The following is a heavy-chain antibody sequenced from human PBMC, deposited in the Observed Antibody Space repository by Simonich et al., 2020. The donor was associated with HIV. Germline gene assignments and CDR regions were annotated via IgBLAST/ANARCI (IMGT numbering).Heavy chain of an antibody. Sequence: QVQLQQWGAGLLKPSETLSLTCAVYGGPFSGYYWSWIRQPPGKGLEWMGEINQSERTNYNPSLKSRVSISADTSKKQFSLKLSSVTAADTAVYYCARIGPDYYRGYYYMDVWGKGTTVTVSS. CDR3: ARIGPDYYRGYYYMDV. J-gene: IGHJ6*03. CDR2: INQSERT. D-gene: IGHD3-10*01. CDR1: GGPFSGYY. V-gene: IGHV4-34*01.